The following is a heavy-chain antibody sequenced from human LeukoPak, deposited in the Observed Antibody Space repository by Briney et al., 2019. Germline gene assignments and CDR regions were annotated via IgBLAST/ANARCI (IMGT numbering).Heavy chain of an antibody. CDR3: ARVVRFLEWLPRFGSYFDY. CDR1: GFTVIDNY. Sequence: GGSLRLSCAASGFTVIDNYMTWVRQAPGKGLEWVSVIYSGSSAYYADSVKGRFTISRDNSKNTLYLQMNSLRAEDTGVYYCARVVRFLEWLPRFGSYFDYWGQGTLVTVSS. V-gene: IGHV3-53*01. D-gene: IGHD3-3*01. J-gene: IGHJ4*02. CDR2: IYSGSSA.